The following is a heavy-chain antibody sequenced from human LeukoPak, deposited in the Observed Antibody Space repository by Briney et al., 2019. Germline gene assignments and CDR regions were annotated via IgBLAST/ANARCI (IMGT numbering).Heavy chain of an antibody. J-gene: IGHJ6*03. V-gene: IGHV4-39*01. CDR3: ARQLMIDYYYYYYYMDV. CDR1: GGSISSSSYY. Sequence: SETLSLTCTVSGGSISSSSYYWGWIRQPPGEGLEWIGEINHSGSTNYNPSLKSRVTISIDTSKNQFSLKLSSVTAADTAVYYCARQLMIDYYYYYYYMDVWGRGTTVTISS. CDR2: INHSGST. D-gene: IGHD3-22*01.